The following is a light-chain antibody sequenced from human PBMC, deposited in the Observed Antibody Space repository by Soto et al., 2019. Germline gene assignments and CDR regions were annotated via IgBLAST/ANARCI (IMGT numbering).Light chain of an antibody. CDR1: EGISSW. CDR2: DAS. V-gene: IGKV1-12*01. Sequence: DIPMTQSPSSVSAAVGDRVTSTCRASEGISSWLAWYQQKPEKAPKLVIYDASSVQRGVPSGFSGSGSGTDFTLTVSILQPEDFAAYYCQQSNSFPLTFGGGTKVEI. J-gene: IGKJ4*01. CDR3: QQSNSFPLT.